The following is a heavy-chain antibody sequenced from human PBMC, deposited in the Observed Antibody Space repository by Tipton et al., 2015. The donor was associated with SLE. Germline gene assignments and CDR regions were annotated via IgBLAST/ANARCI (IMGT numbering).Heavy chain of an antibody. Sequence: TLSLTCTVSGVSFSNYFWSWIRQPPGKGLEWIGYVSYSGRPISNPSLKSRITISADTSKNHFSLKMSSVTAADTAVYYCARDRFSGYARGCFDPWGQGTLVIVSS. J-gene: IGHJ5*02. CDR3: ARDRFSGYARGCFDP. V-gene: IGHV4-59*01. CDR2: VSYSGRP. CDR1: GVSFSNYF. D-gene: IGHD5-12*01.